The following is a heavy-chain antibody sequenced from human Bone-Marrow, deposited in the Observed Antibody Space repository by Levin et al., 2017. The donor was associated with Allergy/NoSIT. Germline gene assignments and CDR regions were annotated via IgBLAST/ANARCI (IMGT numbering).Heavy chain of an antibody. D-gene: IGHD3-22*01. CDR2: ISGSGGST. CDR3: AKDHYYDSSGYYIPVN. Sequence: GESLKISCAASGFTFSSYAMSWVRQAPGKGLEWVSAISGSGGSTYYADSVKGRFTISRDNSKNTLYLQMNSLRAEDTAVYYCAKDHYYDSSGYYIPVNWGQGTLVTVSS. CDR1: GFTFSSYA. V-gene: IGHV3-23*01. J-gene: IGHJ4*02.